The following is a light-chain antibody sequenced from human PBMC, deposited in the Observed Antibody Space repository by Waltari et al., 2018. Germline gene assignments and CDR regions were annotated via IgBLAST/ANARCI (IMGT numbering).Light chain of an antibody. CDR1: QSVNGA. CDR3: QHYLRLPVT. Sequence: EIVLTQSPGTLSLSHGEGATLSCRASQSVNGALAWYQQKPGQAPRLLIYHASNRATGIPDRFSGSGSGTDFSLTVSRLEPEDFAVYYCQHYLRLPVTFGQGTKVEI. J-gene: IGKJ1*01. V-gene: IGKV3-20*01. CDR2: HAS.